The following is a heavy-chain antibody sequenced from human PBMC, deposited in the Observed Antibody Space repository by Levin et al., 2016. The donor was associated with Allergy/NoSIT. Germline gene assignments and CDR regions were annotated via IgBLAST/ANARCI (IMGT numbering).Heavy chain of an antibody. D-gene: IGHD1-14*01. Sequence: GGSLRLSCAASGFTFSSYAMTWVRQAPGKGLEWVSAISASGRSTYYADSVRGRFTISRDNSKNTLFLQMNSLRAEDTAVYYCAKDRSLGTYGLISFDYWGQGTLVTVSS. V-gene: IGHV3-23*01. J-gene: IGHJ4*02. CDR1: GFTFSSYA. CDR3: AKDRSLGTYGLISFDY. CDR2: ISASGRST.